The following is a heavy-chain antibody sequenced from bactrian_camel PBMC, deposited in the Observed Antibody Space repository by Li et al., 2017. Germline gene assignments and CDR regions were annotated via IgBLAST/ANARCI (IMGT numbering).Heavy chain of an antibody. CDR2: ISPGHRTT. J-gene: IGHJ6*01. D-gene: IGHD2*01. CDR3: AADLRWCRSGYFDPHGRVGY. CDR1: ADSYGTYY. Sequence: HVQLVESGGDSVQAGGCLRLSCRASADSYGTYYIGWFRQRPGANEREGVAQISPGHRTTYGPASVKGRFTISRDDNQRTIYLQMNSLEPEDTAIYYCAADLRWCRSGYFDPHGRVGYWGQGTQVTV. V-gene: IGHV3-3*01.